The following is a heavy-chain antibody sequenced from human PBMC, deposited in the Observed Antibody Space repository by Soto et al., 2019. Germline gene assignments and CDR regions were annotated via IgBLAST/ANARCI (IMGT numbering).Heavy chain of an antibody. CDR3: AKDSARIVVVPAAIDVLDY. D-gene: IGHD2-2*02. Sequence: GVCLRLHRASSRFNFSSDAMSRFRQSAGKGMEWVSAISGSGGSTYYADSVKGRFTISRDNSKNTLYLQMNSLRAEDTAVYYCAKDSARIVVVPAAIDVLDYWGQGTLVTVSS. CDR2: ISGSGGST. V-gene: IGHV3-23*01. CDR1: RFNFSSDA. J-gene: IGHJ4*02.